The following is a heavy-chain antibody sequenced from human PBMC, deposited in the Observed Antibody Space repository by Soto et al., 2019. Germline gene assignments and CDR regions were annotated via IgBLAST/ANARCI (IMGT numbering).Heavy chain of an antibody. Sequence: GGSLRLSCAASGFTFDDYVRHWVRQAPGKGLEWVSGIGGGGDTHYAGSVRGRFTISRDNSRSMVVLQMSSLRAEDTGIYYCAKDRHPDGIWSFDFWGQGTLVTVSS. V-gene: IGHV3-23*01. J-gene: IGHJ4*02. D-gene: IGHD3-9*01. CDR1: GFTFDDYV. CDR2: IGGGGDT. CDR3: AKDRHPDGIWSFDF.